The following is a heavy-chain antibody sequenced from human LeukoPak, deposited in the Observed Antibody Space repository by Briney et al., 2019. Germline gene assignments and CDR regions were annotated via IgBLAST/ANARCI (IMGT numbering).Heavy chain of an antibody. CDR1: GYTFTSYG. V-gene: IGHV1-46*01. J-gene: IGHJ5*02. D-gene: IGHD2/OR15-2a*01. Sequence: ASVKVSCKASGYTFTSYGISWVRQAPGQGLEWMGIINPSGGSTSYAQKFQGRVTMTRDTSTSTVYMELSSLRSEDTAVYYCARSFSVWFDPWGQGTLVTVSS. CDR3: ARSFSVWFDP. CDR2: INPSGGST.